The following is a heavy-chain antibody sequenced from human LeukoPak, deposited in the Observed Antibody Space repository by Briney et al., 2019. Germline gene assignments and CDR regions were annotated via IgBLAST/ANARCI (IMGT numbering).Heavy chain of an antibody. Sequence: GGSLRLSCAASGFTFSSYSMNWVRQAPGKGLEWLSYITSSSSTIYYADSVKGRFTISRDNAKNSLYLQMNSLRAEDTAVYYCARANDNYYYYYMDVWGKGTTVTIS. CDR3: ARANDNYYYYYMDV. D-gene: IGHD3-9*01. CDR2: ITSSSSTI. V-gene: IGHV3-48*01. J-gene: IGHJ6*03. CDR1: GFTFSSYS.